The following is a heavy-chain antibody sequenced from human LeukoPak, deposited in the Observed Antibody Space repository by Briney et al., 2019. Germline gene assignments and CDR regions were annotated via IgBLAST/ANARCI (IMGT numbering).Heavy chain of an antibody. Sequence: PGGSLRLSCAASGFTFSDYYMSWIRQAPGKGLEWVSYISSSGSTIYYADSVKGRFTISRDNSKNTLYLQMNSLRAEDTAVYYCAKGSRGAVGATMPPWYWGQGTLVTVSS. V-gene: IGHV3-11*04. CDR1: GFTFSDYY. CDR3: AKGSRGAVGATMPPWY. J-gene: IGHJ4*02. CDR2: ISSSGSTI. D-gene: IGHD1-26*01.